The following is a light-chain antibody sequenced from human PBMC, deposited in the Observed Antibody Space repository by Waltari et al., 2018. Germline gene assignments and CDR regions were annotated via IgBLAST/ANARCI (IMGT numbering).Light chain of an antibody. CDR1: SANIGAGYA. CDR2: GNV. Sequence: QSVLTQPPSLSGAPGERVTISCTGSSANIGAGYAVRWYQQWPGTAPKLLIYGNVHRPSGVPDRFSGSKSGTTASLAITGLQAEDEADYYCQSYDSLSDPYVFGTGTKVSVL. CDR3: QSYDSLSDPYV. V-gene: IGLV1-40*01. J-gene: IGLJ1*01.